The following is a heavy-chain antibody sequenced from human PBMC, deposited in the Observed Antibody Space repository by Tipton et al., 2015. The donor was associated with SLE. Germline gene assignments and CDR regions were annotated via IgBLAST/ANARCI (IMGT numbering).Heavy chain of an antibody. V-gene: IGHV3-13*01. J-gene: IGHJ2*01. D-gene: IGHD3-22*01. CDR2: IGTAGDT. CDR3: ARVGGYYDSSGNGYFDL. Sequence: SLRLSCAASGFTFSSYDMHWVRQATGKGLEWVSAIGTAGDTYYPGSVKGRFTISRENAKNSLYLQMNSLRAEDTAVYYCARVGGYYDSSGNGYFDLWGRGPLVTVSS. CDR1: GFTFSSYD.